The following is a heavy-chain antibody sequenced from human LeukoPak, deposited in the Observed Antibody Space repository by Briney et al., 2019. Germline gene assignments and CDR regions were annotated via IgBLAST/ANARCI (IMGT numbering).Heavy chain of an antibody. D-gene: IGHD6-6*01. J-gene: IGHJ5*02. CDR2: IIPIFGTA. CDR3: AGASSESIAARPYWFDP. CDR1: GGTFSSYA. V-gene: IGHV1-69*05. Sequence: SVKVSCKASGGTFSSYAISWVRQAPGQGLEWMGGIIPIFGTANYAQKFQGRVTITTDESTSTAYMELSSLGSEDTAVYYCAGASSESIAARPYWFDPWGQGTLVTVSS.